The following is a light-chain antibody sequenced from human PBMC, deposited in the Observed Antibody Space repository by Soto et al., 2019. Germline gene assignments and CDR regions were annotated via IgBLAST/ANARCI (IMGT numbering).Light chain of an antibody. J-gene: IGKJ4*01. Sequence: DIQMTQSPSTLAASVGDRVSSTCRASQSLTRSLAWYQQKPGKAPKLLIYDASSLQSGVPSRFRGSTSGTEFTLTISSLQPDDFATYYCQQYNSYSRSFGGGTKVDIK. CDR2: DAS. CDR3: QQYNSYSRS. CDR1: QSLTRS. V-gene: IGKV1-5*01.